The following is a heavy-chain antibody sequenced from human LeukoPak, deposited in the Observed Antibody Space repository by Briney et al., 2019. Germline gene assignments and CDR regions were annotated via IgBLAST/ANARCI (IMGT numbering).Heavy chain of an antibody. CDR3: ARTQLELRPHYYYYYGMDV. CDR2: MSYDGSNK. D-gene: IGHD1-7*01. Sequence: PGRSLRLSCAASGFTFSSYAMHWVRQAPGKGLEWVAVMSYDGSNKYYADSVKGRFTISRDNSKNTLYLQMNSLRVEDTAVYYCARTQLELRPHYYYYYGMDVWGQGTTVTVSS. J-gene: IGHJ6*02. CDR1: GFTFSSYA. V-gene: IGHV3-30*04.